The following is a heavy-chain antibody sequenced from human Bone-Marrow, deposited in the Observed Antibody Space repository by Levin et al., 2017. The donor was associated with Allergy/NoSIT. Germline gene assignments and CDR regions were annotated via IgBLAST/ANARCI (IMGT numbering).Heavy chain of an antibody. CDR1: GYTFTSYD. D-gene: IGHD3-16*02. J-gene: IGHJ2*01. Sequence: ASVKVSCKASGYTFTSYDINWVRQATGQGLEWMGWMNPNSGNTGYAQKFQGRVTMTRNTSISTAYMELSSLRSEDTAVYYCARSPGYVWGSYRPVRWYFDLWGRGTLVTVSS. V-gene: IGHV1-8*01. CDR3: ARSPGYVWGSYRPVRWYFDL. CDR2: MNPNSGNT.